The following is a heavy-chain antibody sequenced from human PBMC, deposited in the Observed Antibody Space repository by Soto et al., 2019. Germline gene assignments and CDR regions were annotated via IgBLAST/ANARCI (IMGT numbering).Heavy chain of an antibody. V-gene: IGHV3-30*18. Sequence: GGSLRLSCAASGFTFSSYGMHWVRQAPGKGLEWVAVISYDGSNKYYADSVKGRFTISRDNSKNTLYLQMNSLRAEDTAVYYCAKDKPLVGATHGYYFDYWGQGTLVTVSS. J-gene: IGHJ4*02. D-gene: IGHD1-26*01. CDR2: ISYDGSNK. CDR3: AKDKPLVGATHGYYFDY. CDR1: GFTFSSYG.